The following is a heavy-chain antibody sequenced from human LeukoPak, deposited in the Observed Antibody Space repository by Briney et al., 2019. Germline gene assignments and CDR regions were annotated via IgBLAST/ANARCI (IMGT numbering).Heavy chain of an antibody. CDR3: ARVRRPVTGTGSFDY. D-gene: IGHD1-7*01. V-gene: IGHV3-30-3*01. CDR2: LSYDGSNK. Sequence: GGSLRLSCAASGFTFSSYAMYWVRQAPGKGLEWVAVLSYDGSNKYYADSVKGRFTISRDNSKNTLYLQMNSLRAEDTAVYYCARVRRPVTGTGSFDYWGQGTLVTVSS. CDR1: GFTFSSYA. J-gene: IGHJ4*02.